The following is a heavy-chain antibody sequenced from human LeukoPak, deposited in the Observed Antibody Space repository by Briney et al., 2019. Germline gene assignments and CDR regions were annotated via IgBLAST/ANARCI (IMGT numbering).Heavy chain of an antibody. CDR1: GYTLTELS. Sequence: ASVKVSCKVSGYTLTELSMHWVRQAPGKGLEWMGGFDPEDGETIYAQKFQGRVTLTEDTSTDTAYMELSSLRSEDTAVYYCATEYCSSTSCYWSYWGQGTLVTVSS. J-gene: IGHJ4*02. D-gene: IGHD2-2*01. CDR2: FDPEDGET. V-gene: IGHV1-24*01. CDR3: ATEYCSSTSCYWSY.